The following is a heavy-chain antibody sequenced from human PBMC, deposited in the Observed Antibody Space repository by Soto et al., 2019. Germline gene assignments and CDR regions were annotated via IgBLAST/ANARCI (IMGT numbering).Heavy chain of an antibody. CDR2: MNPHSDT. J-gene: IGHJ5*02. CDR1: GYTYTNLD. V-gene: IGHV1-8*01. Sequence: VASVKVSCKASGYTYTNLDINWVRQASGQGLEWMGWMNPHSDTGFAQKFQGRVTLTRDTPTSTVYMELTSLRFDDTAVYYCARYQIGEGFTAWGQGTPVTVSS. CDR3: ARYQIGEGFTA.